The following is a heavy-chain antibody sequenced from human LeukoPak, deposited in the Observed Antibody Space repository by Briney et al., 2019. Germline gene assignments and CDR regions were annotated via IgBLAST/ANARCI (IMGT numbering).Heavy chain of an antibody. Sequence: TGRSLRLSCAVSGFSFSVYSMHWVRQAPGKGLDWVAYISYDGRNENYADSVKGRFTISRDTSKYTLFLQMNSLTAEDTGVYYCARDRQLVSFDYWGQGTLVTVSS. CDR1: GFSFSVYS. J-gene: IGHJ4*02. D-gene: IGHD5-24*01. CDR2: ISYDGRNE. V-gene: IGHV3-30*04. CDR3: ARDRQLVSFDY.